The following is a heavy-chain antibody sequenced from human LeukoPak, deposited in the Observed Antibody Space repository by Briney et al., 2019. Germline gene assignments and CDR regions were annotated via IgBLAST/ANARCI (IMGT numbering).Heavy chain of an antibody. CDR2: IKQDGSEK. D-gene: IGHD3-22*01. V-gene: IGHV3-7*01. CDR3: ARDHMDSSGDPAFDI. CDR1: GFTFSSYW. J-gene: IGHJ3*02. Sequence: GGSLRLSYAASGFTFSSYWMSWVRQAPGKGLEWVANIKQDGSEKYYVDSVKGRFTISRDNAKNSLYLQMNSLRAEDTAVYYCARDHMDSSGDPAFDIWGQGTMVTVSS.